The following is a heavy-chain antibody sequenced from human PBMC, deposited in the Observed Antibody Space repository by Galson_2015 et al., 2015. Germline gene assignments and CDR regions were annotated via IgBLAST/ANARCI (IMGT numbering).Heavy chain of an antibody. CDR1: GGSFSGYY. J-gene: IGHJ4*02. V-gene: IGHV4-34*01. CDR3: AHTTYSSSWFFDY. Sequence: ETLSLTCAVYGGSFSGYYWSWIRQPPGKGLEWIGEINHSGSTNYNPSLKSRVTISVDTSKNQFSLKLSSVTAADTAVYYCAHTTYSSSWFFDYWGQGTLVTVSS. D-gene: IGHD6-13*01. CDR2: INHSGST.